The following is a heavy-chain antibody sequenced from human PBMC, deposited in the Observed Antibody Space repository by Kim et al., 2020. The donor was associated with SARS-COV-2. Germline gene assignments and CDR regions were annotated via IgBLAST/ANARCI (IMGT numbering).Heavy chain of an antibody. CDR3: ARAGRFGVLFEYYYYGMDV. Sequence: GGSLRLSCAASGFTFSSYWMSWVRQAPGKGLEWVANIKQDGSEKYYVDSVKGRFTISRDNAKNSLYLQMNSLRAEDTAVYYCARAGRFGVLFEYYYYGMDVWGQGTTVTVSS. V-gene: IGHV3-7*01. J-gene: IGHJ6*02. CDR2: IKQDGSEK. CDR1: GFTFSSYW. D-gene: IGHD3-10*01.